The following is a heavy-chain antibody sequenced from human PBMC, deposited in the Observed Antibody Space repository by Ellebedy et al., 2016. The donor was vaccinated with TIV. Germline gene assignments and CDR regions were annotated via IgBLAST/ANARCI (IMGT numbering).Heavy chain of an antibody. J-gene: IGHJ4*02. Sequence: GESLKISCAASGFTFSFYWMGWVRQAPGKGLEWVANIKQDGSEKHYADPVKGRFTISRDNAKHTVSLQMNSLRTEDTAVYYCARSPGGGTDDYWGQGTLVTVSS. D-gene: IGHD2-15*01. CDR1: GFTFSFYW. CDR2: IKQDGSEK. CDR3: ARSPGGGTDDY. V-gene: IGHV3-7*01.